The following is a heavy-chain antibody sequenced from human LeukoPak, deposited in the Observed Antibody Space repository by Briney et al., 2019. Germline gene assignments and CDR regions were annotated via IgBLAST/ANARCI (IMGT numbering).Heavy chain of an antibody. D-gene: IGHD5/OR15-5a*01. CDR1: GYSFTNYD. CDR3: ARGWVSGDVSEYYFEN. Sequence: ASVKVSCKASGYSFTNYDINWVRQAPGQGLEWMGWMGPRHGYTGCAQKFQGRISMTRDTSISTAYMELSSLTSDDTAVYYCARGWVSGDVSEYYFENWGQGTLVTVSS. CDR2: MGPRHGYT. V-gene: IGHV1-8*01. J-gene: IGHJ4*02.